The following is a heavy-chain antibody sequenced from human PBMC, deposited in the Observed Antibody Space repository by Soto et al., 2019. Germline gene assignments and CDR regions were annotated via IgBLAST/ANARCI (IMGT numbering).Heavy chain of an antibody. Sequence: GGSLRLSCAASGFTFSNAWMNWVRQAPGKGLEWVGRIKSKTDGGTTDYAAPVKGRFTISRDDSKNTLYLQMNSLKTEDTAVYYCTTEGIVVVVAATGINWFDPWGQGTLVTVSS. CDR3: TTEGIVVVVAATGINWFDP. J-gene: IGHJ5*02. V-gene: IGHV3-15*07. CDR2: IKSKTDGGTT. D-gene: IGHD2-15*01. CDR1: GFTFSNAW.